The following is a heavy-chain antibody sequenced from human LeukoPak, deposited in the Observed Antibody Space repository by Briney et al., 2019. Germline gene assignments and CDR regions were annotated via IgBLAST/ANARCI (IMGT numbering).Heavy chain of an antibody. CDR1: GFTFSSYS. D-gene: IGHD2-15*01. CDR2: ISSSSSYI. V-gene: IGHV3-21*01. CDR3: AREQGYCSGGSCYSGWFDP. J-gene: IGHJ5*02. Sequence: GGSLRLXCAASGFTFSSYSMNWVRQAPGKGLEWVSSISSSSSYIYYADSVKGRFTISRDNAKNSLYLQMDSLRAEDTAVYYCAREQGYCSGGSCYSGWFDPWGQGTLVTSSS.